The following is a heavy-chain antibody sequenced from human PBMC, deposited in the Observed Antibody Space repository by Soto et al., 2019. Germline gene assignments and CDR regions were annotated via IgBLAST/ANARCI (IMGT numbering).Heavy chain of an antibody. J-gene: IGHJ4*02. CDR1: GFTFSDYY. V-gene: IGHV3-11*01. D-gene: IGHD6-13*01. CDR3: ARRAAAGRSFDY. CDR2: ISSSGNSI. Sequence: GGSLRLSCAASGFTFSDYYMTWIRRAPGKGLEWVSYISSSGNSIYYADSVRGRFTVSRDNAKNSLFLQMNSLRAEDTAVYYCARRAAAGRSFDYWGLGTLVTVSS.